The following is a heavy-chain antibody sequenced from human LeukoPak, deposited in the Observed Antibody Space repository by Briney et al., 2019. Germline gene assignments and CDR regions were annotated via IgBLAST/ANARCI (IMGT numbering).Heavy chain of an antibody. V-gene: IGHV3-64*01. D-gene: IGHD4-17*01. J-gene: IGHJ6*02. Sequence: PGGSLRLSCAASGFTFSSYAMHWVRQAPGKGLEYVSAISSNGGSTYYANSVKGRFTISRDNSKNTLYLQMGSLRAEDMAVYYCARDQVVGYGDYPLGYGMDVWGQGTTVTVSS. CDR2: ISSNGGST. CDR3: ARDQVVGYGDYPLGYGMDV. CDR1: GFTFSSYA.